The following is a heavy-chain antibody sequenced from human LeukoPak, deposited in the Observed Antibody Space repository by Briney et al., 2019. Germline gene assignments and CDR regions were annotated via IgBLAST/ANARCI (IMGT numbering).Heavy chain of an antibody. D-gene: IGHD3-22*01. J-gene: IGHJ4*02. CDR2: IYTGDNT. Sequence: GGSLRLSCAAAGFTVSSNYMSGVRQAPGKGLELVSVIYTGDNTYYADSVMYRCTISRDNSKNTLYRQINSLRDEDTAVYYFSRDTSSGYTFSKYWGQGTLVTVSS. CDR3: SRDTSSGYTFSKY. V-gene: IGHV3-66*01. CDR1: GFTVSSNY.